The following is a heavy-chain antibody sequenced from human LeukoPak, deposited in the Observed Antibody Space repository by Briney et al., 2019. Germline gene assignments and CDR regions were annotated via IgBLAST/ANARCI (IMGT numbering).Heavy chain of an antibody. J-gene: IGHJ5*02. V-gene: IGHV4-34*01. CDR3: AIRITGTTTNWFDP. CDR2: INHSGST. Sequence: SETLSLTCAVYGGSFSGYYWSWIRQPPGKGLEWIGEINHSGSTNYNPSLKSRVTMSVDTSKNQFSLKLSSVTAADTAVYYCAIRITGTTTNWFDPWGQGTLVAVSS. CDR1: GGSFSGYY. D-gene: IGHD1-20*01.